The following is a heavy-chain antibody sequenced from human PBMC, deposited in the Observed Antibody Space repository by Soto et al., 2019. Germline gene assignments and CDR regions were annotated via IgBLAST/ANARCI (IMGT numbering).Heavy chain of an antibody. CDR1: GYTFTSYD. Sequence: GASVKVSCKASGYTFTSYDINWLRQATGQGLEWMGWMNPNSGNTGYAQKFQGRVTMTRNTSISTAYMELSSLRSEDTAVYYCARGRAFLPHTTDLDYWGQGTLVTVSS. CDR3: ARGRAFLPHTTDLDY. V-gene: IGHV1-8*01. D-gene: IGHD4-17*01. CDR2: MNPNSGNT. J-gene: IGHJ4*02.